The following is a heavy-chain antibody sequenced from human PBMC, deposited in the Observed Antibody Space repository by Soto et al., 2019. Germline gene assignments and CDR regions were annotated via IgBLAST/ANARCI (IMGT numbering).Heavy chain of an antibody. CDR3: AKELRAARIYYYYGMDV. D-gene: IGHD6-6*01. J-gene: IGHJ6*02. CDR2: ISYDGSNK. Sequence: ESGGGVVQPGRSLRLSCAASGFTFSSYGMHWVRQAPGKGLEWVAVISYDGSNKYYADSVKGRFTISRDNSKNTLYLQMNSLRAEDTAVYYCAKELRAARIYYYYGMDVWGQGTTVTVSS. CDR1: GFTFSSYG. V-gene: IGHV3-30*18.